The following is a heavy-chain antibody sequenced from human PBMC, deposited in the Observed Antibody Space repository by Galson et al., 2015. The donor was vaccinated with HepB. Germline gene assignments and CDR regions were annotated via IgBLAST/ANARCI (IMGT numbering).Heavy chain of an antibody. V-gene: IGHV1-8*01. J-gene: IGHJ4*02. CDR2: MNPNSGNT. CDR1: GYTFTSYD. CDR3: ARDRSIFGGYLG. Sequence: SVKVSCKASGYTFTSYDIYWVRQATGQGLEWMGWMNPNSGNTGYAQKFQGRVTMTRNTSISTAYMELSSLRSEDTAVYYCARDRSIFGGYLGWGQGTLVTVSS. D-gene: IGHD3-3*01.